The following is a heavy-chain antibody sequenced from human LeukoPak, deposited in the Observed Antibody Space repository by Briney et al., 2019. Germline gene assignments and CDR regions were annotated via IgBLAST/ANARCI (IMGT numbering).Heavy chain of an antibody. V-gene: IGHV3-21*01. CDR2: ISSSSSYI. CDR1: GFTFNSYS. J-gene: IGHJ6*03. D-gene: IGHD3-3*01. Sequence: SGGSLRLSCAASGFTFNSYSMNWVRQAPGKGLEWVSSISSSSSYIYYADSVKGRFTISRDNAKNSLYLQMNSLRAEDTAVYYCARVRGSGYYPHPAYYYYMDVWGKGTTVTVSS. CDR3: ARVRGSGYYPHPAYYYYMDV.